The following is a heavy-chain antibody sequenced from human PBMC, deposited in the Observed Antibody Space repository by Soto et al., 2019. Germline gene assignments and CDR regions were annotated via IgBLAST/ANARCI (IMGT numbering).Heavy chain of an antibody. Sequence: RVLQKQGKGLEWVSAISGSGGSTYYADSVKGRFTISRDNSKNTLYLQMNSLRAEDTAVYYCFIFAPDYYDRRGYSTGSDYRGKGTFVTVSS. J-gene: IGHJ4*02. CDR3: FIFAPDYYDRRGYSTGSDY. CDR2: ISGSGGST. D-gene: IGHD3-22*01. V-gene: IGHV3-23*01.